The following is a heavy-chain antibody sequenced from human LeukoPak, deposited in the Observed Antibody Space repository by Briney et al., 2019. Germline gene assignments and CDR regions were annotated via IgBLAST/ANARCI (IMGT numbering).Heavy chain of an antibody. D-gene: IGHD1-26*01. Sequence: GGSLRLSCAASGFTFSSYGMHWVRQAPGKGLEWVAVISYDGSSKDYADSVKGRFTISRDNSKNTLYLQMNSLRVEDTAVYYCAKDIGELLGLDYWGQGTLVTVSS. J-gene: IGHJ4*02. V-gene: IGHV3-30*18. CDR2: ISYDGSSK. CDR1: GFTFSSYG. CDR3: AKDIGELLGLDY.